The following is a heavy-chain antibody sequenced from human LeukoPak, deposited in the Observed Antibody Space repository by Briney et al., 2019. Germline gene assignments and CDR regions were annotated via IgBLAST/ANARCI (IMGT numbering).Heavy chain of an antibody. CDR2: IYYSGST. Sequence: SETLSLTCTVSGGSISSHYWSWIRQPPGKGLEWIGYIYYSGSTNYNPSLKSRVTISVDTSKNQFSLKLSSVTAADTAVYYCARVYSSSWYQYFDYWGQGTLVTVSS. CDR3: ARVYSSSWYQYFDY. V-gene: IGHV4-59*11. CDR1: GGSISSHY. D-gene: IGHD6-13*01. J-gene: IGHJ4*02.